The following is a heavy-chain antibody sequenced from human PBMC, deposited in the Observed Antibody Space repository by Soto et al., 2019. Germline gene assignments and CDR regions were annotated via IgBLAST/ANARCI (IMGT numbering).Heavy chain of an antibody. J-gene: IGHJ4*02. CDR2: INAGNGNT. D-gene: IGHD2-15*01. CDR1: GYTFTSYA. CDR3: ARAHRSGGSCYPDY. V-gene: IGHV1-3*01. Sequence: ASVKVSCKASGYTFTSYAMHWVRQAPGQRLEWMGWINAGNGNTKYSQKFQGRVTITRDTSASTAYMELSSLRSEDTAVYYCARAHRSGGSCYPDYWGQGTLVTVPQ.